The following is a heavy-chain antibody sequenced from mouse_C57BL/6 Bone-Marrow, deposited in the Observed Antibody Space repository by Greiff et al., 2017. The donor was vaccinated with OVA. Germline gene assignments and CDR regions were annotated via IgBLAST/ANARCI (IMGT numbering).Heavy chain of an antibody. J-gene: IGHJ3*01. Sequence: QVQLQQSGAELVRPGASVTLSCKASGYTFTDYEMHWVKQTPVHGLEWIGAIDPETGGTAYNQKFKGKAILTADKSSSTAYMELRSPTSEDSAVYYCTRDVNWSWFAYWGQGTLVTVSA. CDR3: TRDVNWSWFAY. V-gene: IGHV1-15*01. CDR1: GYTFTDYE. CDR2: IDPETGGT. D-gene: IGHD4-1*01.